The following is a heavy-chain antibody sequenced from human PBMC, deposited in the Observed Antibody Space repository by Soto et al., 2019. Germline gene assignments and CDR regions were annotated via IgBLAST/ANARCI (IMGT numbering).Heavy chain of an antibody. Sequence: PGGSLRLSCAASGFTVSNTYMTWVRQPPGKGLECVSVIYTAGGTNYADSVKGRFIISRDNSKNTLYLQMNSLRAEDTAVYYCARALQVAKGGFDTWGQGTLVTV. CDR3: ARALQVAKGGFDT. CDR1: GFTVSNTY. CDR2: IYTAGGT. D-gene: IGHD1-1*01. V-gene: IGHV3-53*01. J-gene: IGHJ5*02.